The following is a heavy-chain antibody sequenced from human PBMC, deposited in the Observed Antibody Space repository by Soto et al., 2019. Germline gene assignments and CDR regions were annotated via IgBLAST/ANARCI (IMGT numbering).Heavy chain of an antibody. Sequence: GESLKISCXASGFXFSSXXXXXXXQAPGKGLEWVSXXXXSGGSHYQQDSVKGRFTISRDNSKNTLYLQMNSLRAEDTAVYYCAKVGQQLWSGYYTGGYFDYWGQGTLVTVSS. CDR1: GFXFSSXX. J-gene: IGHJ4*02. V-gene: IGHV3-23*01. D-gene: IGHD3-3*01. CDR3: AKVGQQLWSGYYTGGYFDY. CDR2: XXXSGGSH.